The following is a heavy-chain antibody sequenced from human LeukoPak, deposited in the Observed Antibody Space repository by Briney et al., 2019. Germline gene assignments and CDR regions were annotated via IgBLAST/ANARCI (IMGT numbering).Heavy chain of an antibody. D-gene: IGHD6-13*01. CDR1: GYTFTGYY. CDR2: INPNSGGT. CDR3: ARGVDSSSWVFDY. V-gene: IGHV1-2*02. J-gene: IGHJ4*02. Sequence: ASVKVSCKASGYTFTGYYMHWVRQAPGQGLEWMGWINPNSGGTNSAQNFQGRVTMTRDTSISTAYMELSRLISDDTALYYCARGVDSSSWVFDYWGQGTLVTVSS.